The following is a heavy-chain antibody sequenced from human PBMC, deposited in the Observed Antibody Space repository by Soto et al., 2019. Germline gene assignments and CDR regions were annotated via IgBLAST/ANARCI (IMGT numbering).Heavy chain of an antibody. CDR1: GFTFSSYS. J-gene: IGHJ6*02. V-gene: IGHV3-21*01. Sequence: LRLSCAASGFTFSSYSMNWVRQAPGKGLEWVSSISSSSSYIYYADSVKGRFTISRDNAKNSLYLQMNSLRAEDTAVYYCARGIYGGYSGYDYYYYGMDVWGQGTTVTVSS. D-gene: IGHD5-12*01. CDR3: ARGIYGGYSGYDYYYYGMDV. CDR2: ISSSSSYI.